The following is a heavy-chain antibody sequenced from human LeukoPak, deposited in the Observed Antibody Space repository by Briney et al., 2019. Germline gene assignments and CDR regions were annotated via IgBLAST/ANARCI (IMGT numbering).Heavy chain of an antibody. J-gene: IGHJ4*02. D-gene: IGHD6-19*01. V-gene: IGHV1-2*02. CDR3: ARSLPLYSSGSDY. Sequence: ASVKVSCKASGYTFTGYYMHWVRQAPGQGLEWMGWINPNSGGTNYAQKFQGRVAMTRDTSISTAYMELSRLRSDDTAVYYCARSLPLYSSGSDYGGQGTLVTVSS. CDR1: GYTFTGYY. CDR2: INPNSGGT.